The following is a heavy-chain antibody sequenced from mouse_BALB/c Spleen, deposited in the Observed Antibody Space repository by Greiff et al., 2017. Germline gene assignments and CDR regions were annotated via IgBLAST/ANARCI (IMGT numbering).Heavy chain of an antibody. CDR1: GYSFTSYW. CDR2: IDPSDSET. Sequence: VQLQQSGPELVKPGASMKISCKASGYSFTSYWMHWVKQRPGQGLEWIGMIDPSDSETRLNQKFKDKATLTVDKSSSTAYMQLSSPTSEDSAVYYCAREGGYDDWFAYWGQGTLVTVSA. J-gene: IGHJ3*01. CDR3: AREGGYDDWFAY. V-gene: IGHV1S127*01. D-gene: IGHD2-2*01.